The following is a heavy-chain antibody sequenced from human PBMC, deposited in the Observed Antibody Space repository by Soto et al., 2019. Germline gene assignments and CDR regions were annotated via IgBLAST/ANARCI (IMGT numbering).Heavy chain of an antibody. CDR2: INHSGST. D-gene: IGHD6-19*01. Sequence: SETLCVRWSVDGGSCRGYGGSWIRQPPGKGLEWIGEINHSGSTNYNPSLKSRVTISVDTSKNKFSLKLSSVTAADTAVYYFSRSRQWLVMGGALHSFDPWGQGTLVTVPQ. CDR1: GGSCRGYG. J-gene: IGHJ5*02. CDR3: SRSRQWLVMGGALHSFDP. V-gene: IGHV4-34*01.